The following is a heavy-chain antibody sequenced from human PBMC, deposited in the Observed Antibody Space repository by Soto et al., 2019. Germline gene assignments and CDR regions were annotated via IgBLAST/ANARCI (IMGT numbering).Heavy chain of an antibody. CDR1: GYIFTKYY. Sequence: QVQLVQSVTELRKPGASVKLSCKASGYIFTKYYIAWVRQAPGHGLEWMGMINGYNEKANYGQDFRGRVIMTTDTSTNTAYMDLRSLTSDDTGVYYCVRWDGFFGAGGVDWGQGTLVTVSS. CDR2: INGYNEKA. CDR3: VRWDGFFGAGGVD. D-gene: IGHD3-16*01. V-gene: IGHV1-18*01. J-gene: IGHJ4*02.